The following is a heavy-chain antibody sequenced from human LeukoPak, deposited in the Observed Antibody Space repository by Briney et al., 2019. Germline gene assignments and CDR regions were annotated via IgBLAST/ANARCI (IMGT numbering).Heavy chain of an antibody. Sequence: PGGSLRLSCAASGFTFSNAWMSWVRQGPGKGLEWVANIEQDGSQTHYVDTVKGRFTISRDNAKDSLYLQMTSLRAEDTAVHYCAKVRYGVGATVHFDYWGQGTLVTVSS. V-gene: IGHV3-7*01. CDR2: IEQDGSQT. J-gene: IGHJ4*02. D-gene: IGHD1-26*01. CDR3: AKVRYGVGATVHFDY. CDR1: GFTFSNAW.